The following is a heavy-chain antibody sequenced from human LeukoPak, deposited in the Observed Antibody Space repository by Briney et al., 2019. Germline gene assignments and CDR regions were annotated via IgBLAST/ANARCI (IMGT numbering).Heavy chain of an antibody. D-gene: IGHD3-10*01. CDR3: AGSYGSGSYYLARYYYMDV. CDR2: ISAYNGNT. V-gene: IGHV1-18*01. Sequence: ASVKVSCKASGYTFTSYGISWVRQAPGQGLEWMGWISAYNGNTNYAQKFQGRVTMTRDMSTSTVYMELSSLRSEDTAVYYCAGSYGSGSYYLARYYYMDVWGKGTTVTVSS. J-gene: IGHJ6*03. CDR1: GYTFTSYG.